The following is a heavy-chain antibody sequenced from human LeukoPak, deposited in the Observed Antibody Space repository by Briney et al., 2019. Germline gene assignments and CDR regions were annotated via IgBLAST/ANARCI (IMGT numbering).Heavy chain of an antibody. Sequence: GGSLRLSCAASGFTFSSYAMSWVRQAPGKGLEWVSAISGSGGGTYYADSVKGRFTISRDNSKNTLYLQMNSLRAEDTAVYYCAKVDTAMGGFDYWGQGTLVTVSS. V-gene: IGHV3-23*01. CDR1: GFTFSSYA. D-gene: IGHD5-18*01. CDR2: ISGSGGGT. CDR3: AKVDTAMGGFDY. J-gene: IGHJ4*02.